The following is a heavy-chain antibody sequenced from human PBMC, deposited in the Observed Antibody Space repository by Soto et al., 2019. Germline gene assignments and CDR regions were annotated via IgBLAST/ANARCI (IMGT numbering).Heavy chain of an antibody. CDR3: STVMKWMQLWSVGAYDA. J-gene: IGHJ3*01. D-gene: IGHD5-18*01. Sequence: EVQLKEAGENLVQPGRSLRLTCAASGFTFDNYAMHWVRQAPGKGLEWVSSISWSSGDTAYADSVKGRFTISRDNAKKYLDLEMSGLGVDDTSLYFCSTVMKWMQLWSVGAYDAWGPGTMVTVSS. V-gene: IGHV3-9*01. CDR2: ISWSSGDT. CDR1: GFTFDNYA.